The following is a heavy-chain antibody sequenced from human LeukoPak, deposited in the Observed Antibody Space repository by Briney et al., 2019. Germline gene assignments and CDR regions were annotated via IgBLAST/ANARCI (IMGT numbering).Heavy chain of an antibody. Sequence: SETLSLTCTVSAGSISSGSYYWSWLRQPAGKGLQWIGRIYTSGSTNYNPSLKSPVPLSVDTSKHQFPLHPHHLPAPATAAHSRATVEMATMGFDYWGQGTLVTVSS. CDR1: AGSISSGSYY. D-gene: IGHD5-24*01. J-gene: IGHJ4*02. CDR3: ATVEMATMGFDY. CDR2: IYTSGST. V-gene: IGHV4-61*02.